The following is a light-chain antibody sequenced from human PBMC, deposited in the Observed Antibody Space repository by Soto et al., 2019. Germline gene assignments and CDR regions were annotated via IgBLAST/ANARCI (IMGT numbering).Light chain of an antibody. V-gene: IGLV2-14*01. CDR1: SGDVGGYRY. Sequence: QSALTQPASVSGSPGQSITISCTGTSGDVGGYRYVSWYQKHPGKAPKVLIYEVSNRPSGISNRFSGSKSGNTASLTISVLQAEDEADYYCSSYTTSNTRLFGTGTKLTVL. CDR2: EVS. CDR3: SSYTTSNTRL. J-gene: IGLJ1*01.